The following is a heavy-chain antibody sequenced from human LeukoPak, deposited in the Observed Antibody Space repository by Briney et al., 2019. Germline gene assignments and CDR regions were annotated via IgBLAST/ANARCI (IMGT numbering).Heavy chain of an antibody. CDR2: ISGSGGST. D-gene: IGHD2-15*01. J-gene: IGHJ6*04. CDR1: GFTFSSYA. V-gene: IGHV3-23*01. CDR3: ATGLSLGYCSGGSCPYGMHV. Sequence: AGSLRLSCAASGFTFSSYAMSWVRQAPGKGLEWVSTISGSGGSTYYADSGKGRFTISRDNSKNTLYLQMNSLRAEDTAVYYCATGLSLGYCSGGSCPYGMHVWGKGTTVTVSS.